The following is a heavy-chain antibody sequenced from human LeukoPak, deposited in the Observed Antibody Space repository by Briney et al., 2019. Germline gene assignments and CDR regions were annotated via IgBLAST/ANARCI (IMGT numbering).Heavy chain of an antibody. D-gene: IGHD2-8*01. CDR1: GYTFTSYG. J-gene: IGHJ5*02. V-gene: IGHV1-18*01. CDR2: ISAYNGNT. Sequence: ASVKVSRKASGYTFTSYGISWVRQAPGQGLEWMGWISAYNGNTNYAQKLQGRVTMTTDTSTSTAYMELRSLRSDDTAVYYCARASEWQMYNWFDPGGQGTLVTVSS. CDR3: ARASEWQMYNWFDP.